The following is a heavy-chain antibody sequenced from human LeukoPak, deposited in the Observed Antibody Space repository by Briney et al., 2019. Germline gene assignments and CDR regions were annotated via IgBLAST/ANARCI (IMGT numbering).Heavy chain of an antibody. J-gene: IGHJ4*02. Sequence: GASVKVSCKASGYTFTNYGISWVRQAPGQGLEWMGWISAYNGNTNYAQKLQGRVTMTTDTSTSTAYMELRSLRSDDTAVYYCARDGHDYVWGSYRYKGDSDYWGQGTLVTVSS. CDR1: GYTFTNYG. CDR2: ISAYNGNT. D-gene: IGHD3-16*02. V-gene: IGHV1-18*01. CDR3: ARDGHDYVWGSYRYKGDSDY.